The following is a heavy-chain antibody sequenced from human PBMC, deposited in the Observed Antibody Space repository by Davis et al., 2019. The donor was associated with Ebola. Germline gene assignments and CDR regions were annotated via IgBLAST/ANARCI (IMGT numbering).Heavy chain of an antibody. Sequence: MPSETLSLTCAVSGGSISSSNWWSWVRQPPGKGLEWIGEIYHSGSTNYNPSLKSRVTISVDKSQNQFSLKLSSVTAADTAVYYCARDLVKGYSSSWDGTDYWGQGTLVTVSS. V-gene: IGHV4-4*02. CDR1: GGSISSSNW. J-gene: IGHJ4*02. CDR2: IYHSGST. CDR3: ARDLVKGYSSSWDGTDY. D-gene: IGHD6-13*01.